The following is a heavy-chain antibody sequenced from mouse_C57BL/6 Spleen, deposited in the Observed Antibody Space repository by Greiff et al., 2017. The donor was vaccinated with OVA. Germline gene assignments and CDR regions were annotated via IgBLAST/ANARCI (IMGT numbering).Heavy chain of an antibody. CDR3: ARDDYYGNFAY. CDR1: GYTFTDHS. Sequence: VQRQESDAELVKPGASVKISCKASGYTFTDHSIHWMKQRPEQGLEWIGYIYPSDGCTKYNEKFKGKATLTVDKSSSTAYMQLSSLTSENSAVYFCARDDYYGNFAYWGQGTLVTGSA. J-gene: IGHJ3*01. D-gene: IGHD2-1*01. CDR2: IYPSDGCT. V-gene: IGHV1-78*01.